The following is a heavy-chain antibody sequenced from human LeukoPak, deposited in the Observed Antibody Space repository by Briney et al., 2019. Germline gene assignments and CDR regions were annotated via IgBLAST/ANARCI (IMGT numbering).Heavy chain of an antibody. J-gene: IGHJ5*02. D-gene: IGHD6-13*01. Sequence: ASVKVSCKASGYTFTSYGISWVRQAPGQGLEWMGWISAYNGNTNYAQKLQGRVTMTTDTSTSTAYMELRSLRSDDTAVYYCARSREGIAAPVTGWFDPWGQGTLVTVSS. V-gene: IGHV1-18*01. CDR1: GYTFTSYG. CDR2: ISAYNGNT. CDR3: ARSREGIAAPVTGWFDP.